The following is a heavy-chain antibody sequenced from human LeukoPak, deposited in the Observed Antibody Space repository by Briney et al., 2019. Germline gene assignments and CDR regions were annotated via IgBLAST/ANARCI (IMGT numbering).Heavy chain of an antibody. CDR1: GGSVSSGSYY. V-gene: IGHV4-61*01. CDR2: IYYSGST. Sequence: PSETLSLTCTVSGGSVSSGSYYWSWIRQPPGKGLEWIGYIYYSGSTYYNPSLKSRVTISVDTSKNQFSLKLSSVTAADTAVYYCARGGYCSGGSCYSSRYYWGQGTLVTVSS. D-gene: IGHD2-15*01. J-gene: IGHJ4*02. CDR3: ARGGYCSGGSCYSSRYY.